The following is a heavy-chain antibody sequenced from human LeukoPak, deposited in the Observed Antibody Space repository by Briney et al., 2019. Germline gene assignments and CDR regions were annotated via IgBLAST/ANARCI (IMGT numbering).Heavy chain of an antibody. CDR3: ARESDGFDV. J-gene: IGHJ3*01. CDR2: VKHDGSDK. V-gene: IGHV3-7*01. CDR1: GFTFSSHY. Sequence: GGSLRLSCKASGFTFSSHYISWIRQAPGKGLEWVANVKHDGSDKYYLDSVKGRFTISRDNARSSLYLQMNSLRVEDTALYYCARESDGFDVWGQGTMVTVSS.